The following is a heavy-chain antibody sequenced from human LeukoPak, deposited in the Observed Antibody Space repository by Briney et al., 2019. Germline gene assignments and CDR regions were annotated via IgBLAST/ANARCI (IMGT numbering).Heavy chain of an antibody. D-gene: IGHD3-22*01. V-gene: IGHV4-59*12. CDR1: GGSISSYY. J-gene: IGHJ3*01. Sequence: SETLSLTCTVSGGSISSYYWSWIRQPPGKGLEWIGYIYSSGSTNYNPSLKSRITISVDTSKNQFSLKLSSVTAADTAVYYCARVGGSYYYESWGQGTMVTVSS. CDR3: ARVGGSYYYES. CDR2: IYSSGST.